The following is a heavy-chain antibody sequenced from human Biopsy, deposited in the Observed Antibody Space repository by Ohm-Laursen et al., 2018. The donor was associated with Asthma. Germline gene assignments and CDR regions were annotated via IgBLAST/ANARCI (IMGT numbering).Heavy chain of an antibody. V-gene: IGHV3-53*01. J-gene: IGHJ4*02. CDR3: ASGYSSNWSHYYFDY. CDR2: IYSGGTS. CDR1: GFAVSRDH. Sequence: SLRLSCSASGFAVSRDHMFWVRQAPGKGLEWVSVIYSGGTSHTADSVRGRFTISRDYSKNTLYLQMHSLRAEDTAVYYCASGYSSNWSHYYFDYWGQGTLVTVSS. D-gene: IGHD6-13*01.